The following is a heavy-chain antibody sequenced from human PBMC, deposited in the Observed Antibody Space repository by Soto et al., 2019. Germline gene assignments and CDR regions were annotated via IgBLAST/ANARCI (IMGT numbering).Heavy chain of an antibody. D-gene: IGHD6-13*01. V-gene: IGHV3-48*02. CDR3: ARDSSSWSPKAEYFQH. CDR2: ISSSSSTI. CDR1: GFTFSSYS. Sequence: GGSLRLSCAASGFTFSSYSMNWVRQAPGKGLEWVSYISSSSSTIYYADSVKGRCTISRDNAKNALYLQMNSLRDEDTAVYYCARDSSSWSPKAEYFQHWGQGTLVTVSS. J-gene: IGHJ1*01.